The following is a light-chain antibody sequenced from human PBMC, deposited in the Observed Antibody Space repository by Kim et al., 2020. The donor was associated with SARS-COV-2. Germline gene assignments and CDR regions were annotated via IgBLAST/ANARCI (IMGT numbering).Light chain of an antibody. CDR3: QAWDSSTAV. Sequence: VSPGQTASITCSGDNLGIKYACWYQLRSGQSPVVVIFHANKLPSGIPERFSGSNSGNTATLTISGTQTMDEADYYCQAWDSSTAVFGGGTQLTVL. V-gene: IGLV3-1*01. CDR1: NLGIKY. J-gene: IGLJ3*02. CDR2: HAN.